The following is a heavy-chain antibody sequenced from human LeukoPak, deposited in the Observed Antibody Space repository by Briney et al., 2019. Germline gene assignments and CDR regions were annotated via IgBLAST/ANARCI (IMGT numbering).Heavy chain of an antibody. CDR1: GFTFSSYG. D-gene: IGHD6-13*01. CDR3: AKERSIAAAGNWFDP. J-gene: IGHJ5*02. CDR2: IRYDGSNK. Sequence: PGGSLRLSCAASGFTFSSYGMHWVRQAPGKGLEWVAFIRYDGSNKYYADSVKGRFTISRDNSKNTLYLQMNSLRAEDTAVYYCAKERSIAAAGNWFDPWGQGTLVTVSS. V-gene: IGHV3-30*02.